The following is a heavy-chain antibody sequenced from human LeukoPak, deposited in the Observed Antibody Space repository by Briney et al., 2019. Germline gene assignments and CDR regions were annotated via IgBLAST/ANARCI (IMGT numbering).Heavy chain of an antibody. CDR1: GFTFSSHG. CDR2: IRYDGSNK. CDR3: AKDSKTYSGSYGVDY. J-gene: IGHJ4*02. D-gene: IGHD1-26*01. Sequence: PGGSLRLSCAASGFTFSSHGMHWVRQAPGKGLEWVAFIRYDGSNKYYADSVKGRFTISRDNSKNTLYLQMNSLRAEDTAVYYCAKDSKTYSGSYGVDYWGQGTLVTVSS. V-gene: IGHV3-30*02.